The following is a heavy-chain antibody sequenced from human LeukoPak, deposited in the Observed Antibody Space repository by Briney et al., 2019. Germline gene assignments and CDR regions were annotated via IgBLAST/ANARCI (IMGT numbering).Heavy chain of an antibody. Sequence: SVKVSCKASGGTFSSYAISWVRQAPGQGLEWMGGIIPIFGRVNYAQKFQGRVTITADKSTSTAYLELSSLRSEDTAVYYCARVSSSSWKYYFDYWGQGTLVTVSS. J-gene: IGHJ4*02. D-gene: IGHD6-13*01. V-gene: IGHV1-69*06. CDR3: ARVSSSSWKYYFDY. CDR2: IIPIFGRV. CDR1: GGTFSSYA.